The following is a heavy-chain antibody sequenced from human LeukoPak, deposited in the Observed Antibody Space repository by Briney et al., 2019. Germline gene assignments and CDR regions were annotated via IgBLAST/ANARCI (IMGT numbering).Heavy chain of an antibody. CDR2: IYYSGST. CDR1: GGSISSYY. V-gene: IGHV4-59*01. Sequence: KPSETLSLTCTVSGGSISSYYWSWIRQPPGKGLEWIGYIYYSGSTNYNPSLKSRVTISVDTSKNQFSLKLSSVTAADTAVYYCARVGSGYCSSTSCYPTFDYWGQGTLVTVSS. CDR3: ARVGSGYCSSTSCYPTFDY. J-gene: IGHJ4*02. D-gene: IGHD2-2*01.